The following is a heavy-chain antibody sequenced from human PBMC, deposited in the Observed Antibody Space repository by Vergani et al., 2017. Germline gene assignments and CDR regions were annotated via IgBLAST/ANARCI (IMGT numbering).Heavy chain of an antibody. D-gene: IGHD3-16*01. CDR3: AREDRISRRDQGGGGDWCDP. V-gene: IGHV1-46*03. CDR1: GYTFTSNS. J-gene: IGHJ5*02. Sequence: QVQLVQSGAEVKKPGASVKVSCKASGYTFTSNSMHWVRQAPGQGLEWMGIINPSGGSRTYAQKFQGRVTMTRDTSTSTVYMEMSSLRSEDKAVYYFAREDRISRRDQGGGGDWCDPWGQGTMGTVSS. CDR2: INPSGGSR.